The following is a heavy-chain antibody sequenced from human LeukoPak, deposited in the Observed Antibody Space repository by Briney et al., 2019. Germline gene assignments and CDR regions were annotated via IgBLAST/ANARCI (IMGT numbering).Heavy chain of an antibody. CDR1: GGSISSYY. CDR2: IYYSGST. V-gene: IGHV4-59*01. D-gene: IGHD6-13*01. Sequence: SETLSLTCTVSGGSISSYYWSWIRQPPGKGLEWIGYIYYSGSTNYNPSLKSRVTISVDTSKNQFSLKLSSVTAADTAVYYCARGEGLASSSWYSNRYYYYYMDVWGKGTTVTVSS. J-gene: IGHJ6*03. CDR3: ARGEGLASSSWYSNRYYYYYMDV.